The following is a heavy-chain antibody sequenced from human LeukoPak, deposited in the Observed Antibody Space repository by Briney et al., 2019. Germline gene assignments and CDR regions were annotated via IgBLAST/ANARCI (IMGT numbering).Heavy chain of an antibody. Sequence: GASVKVSCKASGGTFSSYAISWVRQAPGQGLEWMGGIIPIFGTANYAQKFQGRVTITADESTSTAYMELSSLRSEDTAVYYCARVVWPYLAQYINPAAYYMDVWGKGTTVTISS. D-gene: IGHD2-8*01. CDR2: IIPIFGTA. V-gene: IGHV1-69*13. CDR3: ARVVWPYLAQYINPAAYYMDV. J-gene: IGHJ6*03. CDR1: GGTFSSYA.